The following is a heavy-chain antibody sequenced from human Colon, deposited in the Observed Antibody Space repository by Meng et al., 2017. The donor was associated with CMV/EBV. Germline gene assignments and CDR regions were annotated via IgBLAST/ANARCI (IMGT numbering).Heavy chain of an antibody. CDR2: LGSDGNYI. V-gene: IGHV3-21*06. J-gene: IGHJ4*02. CDR3: VREPFFDSSGYYEGFDY. D-gene: IGHD3-22*01. Sequence: GESLKISCAASGFAFSMYSMNWVRQAPGKGLEWVSSLGSDGNYIYYGDSVKGRFTISRDNAKNSLYLQMNSLRADDTAVYYCVREPFFDSSGYYEGFDYWGQGALVTVSS. CDR1: GFAFSMYS.